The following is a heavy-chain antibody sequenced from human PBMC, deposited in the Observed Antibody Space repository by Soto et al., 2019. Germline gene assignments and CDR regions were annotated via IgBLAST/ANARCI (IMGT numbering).Heavy chain of an antibody. D-gene: IGHD3-22*01. Sequence: PGGSLRLSCAASGFTFSSYAMSWVRQTPGKGLEWVSAISSNGGSTYYADSVKGRFTISRDNSKNTLYLQMNSLRAEDTALYYCAKANYYDSSAYYSFDYWGQGSLVTVSS. V-gene: IGHV3-23*01. CDR3: AKANYYDSSAYYSFDY. J-gene: IGHJ4*02. CDR1: GFTFSSYA. CDR2: ISSNGGST.